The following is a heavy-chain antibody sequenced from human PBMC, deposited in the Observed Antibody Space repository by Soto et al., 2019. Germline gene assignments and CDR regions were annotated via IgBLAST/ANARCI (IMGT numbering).Heavy chain of an antibody. CDR3: ATWHEREHAYVV. J-gene: IGHJ3*01. V-gene: IGHV3-53*01. Sequence: DVQLVESGGGLIQPGASLRLSCAASGFTISGKKYVAWVRQAPGKGLEWVSALYDLDGSFYAASVKGRFTTSSDSSKTTVYLQMNDLRPDDTAVYYCATWHEREHAYVVWGQGTTVTVSS. D-gene: IGHD1-1*01. CDR2: LYDLDGS. CDR1: GFTISGKKY.